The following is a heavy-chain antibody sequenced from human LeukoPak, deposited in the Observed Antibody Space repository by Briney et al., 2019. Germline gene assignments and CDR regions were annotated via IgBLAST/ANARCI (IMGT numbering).Heavy chain of an antibody. V-gene: IGHV1-8*01. D-gene: IGHD3-3*01. CDR2: MNPNSGNT. CDR1: GHTFTSYD. CDR3: ARLFRSGITIFGVVNYYYMDV. J-gene: IGHJ6*03. Sequence: ASVKVSCKASGHTFTSYDINWVRQATGQGLEWMGWMNPNSGNTGYAQKFQGRVTMTRNTSISTAYMELSSLRSGDTAVYYCARLFRSGITIFGVVNYYYMDVWGKGTTVTVSS.